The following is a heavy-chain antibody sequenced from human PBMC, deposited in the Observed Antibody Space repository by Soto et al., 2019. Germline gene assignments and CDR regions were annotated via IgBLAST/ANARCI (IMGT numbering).Heavy chain of an antibody. J-gene: IGHJ2*01. CDR1: GGSFSGYY. Sequence: QVQLQQWGAGPLRPLETLSLTCGVSGGSFSGYYWAWIRQSPGKGLEWIGEINDRGSINYNPSLKSRVSITVYTSKNHYSLNLRSVTAADTALYYCARESHDILTGPPWVWYFDLWGRGTLVTVSS. D-gene: IGHD3-9*01. V-gene: IGHV4-34*01. CDR3: ARESHDILTGPPWVWYFDL. CDR2: INDRGSI.